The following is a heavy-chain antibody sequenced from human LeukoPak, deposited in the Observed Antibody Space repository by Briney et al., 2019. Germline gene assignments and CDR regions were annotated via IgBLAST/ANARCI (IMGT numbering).Heavy chain of an antibody. CDR2: ISSSSYI. D-gene: IGHD1-26*01. V-gene: IGHV3-21*01. CDR1: GFTLSSYI. Sequence: PGGSLRLSCAASGFTLSSYIMNWVRQAPGKGLEWVSSISSSSYIKYADSVKGRFTISRDNAKNSLYLQMNSLRAEDTAVYYCARGRGVGATALDYWGQGTLVTVSS. CDR3: ARGRGVGATALDY. J-gene: IGHJ4*02.